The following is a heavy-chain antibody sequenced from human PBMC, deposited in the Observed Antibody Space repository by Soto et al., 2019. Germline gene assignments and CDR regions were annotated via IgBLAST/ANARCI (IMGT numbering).Heavy chain of an antibody. Sequence: SETLSLTCAVYGGSFSGYYWSWIRQPPGKGLEWIGEINHSGSTNYNPSLKSRVTISVDTSKNQFSLKLSSVTAADTAVYYCARGPYGTARYWGQGTLVTVSS. J-gene: IGHJ4*02. CDR1: GGSFSGYY. CDR3: ARGPYGTARY. V-gene: IGHV4-34*01. CDR2: INHSGST. D-gene: IGHD4-17*01.